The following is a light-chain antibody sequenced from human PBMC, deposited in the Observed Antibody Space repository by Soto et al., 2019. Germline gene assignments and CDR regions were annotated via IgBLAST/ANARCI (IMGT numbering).Light chain of an antibody. CDR3: QQLNSYPLT. CDR2: TAS. J-gene: IGKJ4*01. Sequence: DIQLTQSTSFLSASVGDRVTITCRARQGISNYLAWYQRKPGKAPKLLIYTASTLQSGVPSRFSGSGSGTEFTLTISSLQPEDFATYYCQQLNSYPLTFGGGTKVEIK. V-gene: IGKV1-9*01. CDR1: QGISNY.